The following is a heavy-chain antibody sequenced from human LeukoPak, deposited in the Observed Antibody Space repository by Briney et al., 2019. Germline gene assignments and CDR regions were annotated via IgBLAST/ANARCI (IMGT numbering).Heavy chain of an antibody. J-gene: IGHJ5*02. CDR1: GFTFSSYA. Sequence: GGSLRLSCAASGFTFSSYAMHWVRQAPGKGLEWVAVISCDGSNKYYADSVKGRFTISRDNSKNTLYLQMNSLRAEDTAVYYCARVLSGSWDWFDPWGQGTLVTVSS. CDR2: ISCDGSNK. V-gene: IGHV3-30-3*01. D-gene: IGHD3-22*01. CDR3: ARVLSGSWDWFDP.